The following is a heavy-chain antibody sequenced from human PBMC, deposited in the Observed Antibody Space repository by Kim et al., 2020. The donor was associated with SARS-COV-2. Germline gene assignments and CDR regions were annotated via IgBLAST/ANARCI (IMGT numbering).Heavy chain of an antibody. J-gene: IGHJ4*02. Sequence: GGSLRLSCAASGFTFSSYEMNWVRQAPGKGLEWVSYISSSGSTIYYADSVKGRFTISRDNAKNSLYLQMNSLRAEDTAVYYCARDGEITFGGVIVPFDYWGQGTLVTVSS. CDR1: GFTFSSYE. V-gene: IGHV3-48*03. CDR3: ARDGEITFGGVIVPFDY. CDR2: ISSSGSTI. D-gene: IGHD3-16*02.